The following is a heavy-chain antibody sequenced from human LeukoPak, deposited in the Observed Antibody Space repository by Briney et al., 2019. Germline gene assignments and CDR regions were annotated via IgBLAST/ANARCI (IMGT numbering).Heavy chain of an antibody. J-gene: IGHJ5*02. D-gene: IGHD5-18*01. CDR1: GGSISSSPYY. CDR2: IYYSGTT. CDR3: AKGTGGFSYYNWFDP. V-gene: IGHV4-39*07. Sequence: PSETLSLTCTVSGGSISSSPYYWGWIRQPPGKGLEWIGSIYYSGTTHYNPSLESRVTISVDTSKNQFSLKLASVTAADTAIYYCAKGTGGFSYYNWFDPWGQGTLVTVSS.